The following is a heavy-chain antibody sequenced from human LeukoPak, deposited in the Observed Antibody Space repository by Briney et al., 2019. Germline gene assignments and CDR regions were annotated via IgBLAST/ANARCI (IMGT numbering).Heavy chain of an antibody. Sequence: GGSLRLSCAASGFTFDDYAMYWFRQAPGKVLEWVSGISWNSGSIGYADSVKGRITISRDNAKNSLYLQMNSLRAEGTALYYCAKGRGGWHDYFDYWGQGTLVTVSS. CDR2: ISWNSGSI. V-gene: IGHV3-9*01. CDR3: AKGRGGWHDYFDY. J-gene: IGHJ4*02. D-gene: IGHD6-19*01. CDR1: GFTFDDYA.